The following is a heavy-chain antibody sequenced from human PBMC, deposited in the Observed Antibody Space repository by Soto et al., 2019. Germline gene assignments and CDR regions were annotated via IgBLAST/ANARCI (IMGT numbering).Heavy chain of an antibody. V-gene: IGHV4-39*01. CDR2: IYYSETT. Sequence: XETLSLTCTVSNGSITSSRYYWGWIRQPPGKGLQWIGSIYYSETTYYNPSLKSRVSISIERSKNQFSLRLTSVTASDRATYYCARLGCGGGSCYHVEFYAMDVWGQGTTVTVSS. CDR3: ARLGCGGGSCYHVEFYAMDV. D-gene: IGHD2-15*01. J-gene: IGHJ6*02. CDR1: NGSITSSRYY.